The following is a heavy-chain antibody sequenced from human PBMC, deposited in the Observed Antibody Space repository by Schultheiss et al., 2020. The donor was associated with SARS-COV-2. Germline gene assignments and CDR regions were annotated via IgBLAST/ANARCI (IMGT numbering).Heavy chain of an antibody. V-gene: IGHV3-9*01. CDR2: ISWNSGSI. CDR1: GFTFDDYA. CDR3: ASLWELLGS. Sequence: SLKISCAASGFTFDDYAMHWVRQAPGKGLEWVSGISWNSGSIGYADSVKGRFTISRDNAKRSVYMQMNSLRAEDTAVYYCASLWELLGSWGQGTLVTVSS. D-gene: IGHD1-26*01. J-gene: IGHJ5*02.